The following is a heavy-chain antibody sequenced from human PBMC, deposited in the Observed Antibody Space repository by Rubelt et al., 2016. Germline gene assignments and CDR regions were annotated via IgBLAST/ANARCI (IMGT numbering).Heavy chain of an antibody. Sequence: QVQLQQWGAGLLKPSETLSLTCTVSGGSISSSDYYWGWIRQPPGKGLEWIGSIYYRGNTYYTPSLKSRVTVALDTSNNQSSRRLSSVTAADTAVYYCAASTARLTTDFDYWGQGTLVTVFS. CDR3: AASTARLTTDFDY. D-gene: IGHD1-14*01. J-gene: IGHJ4*02. CDR1: GGSISSSDYY. V-gene: IGHV4-39*07. CDR2: IYYRGNT.